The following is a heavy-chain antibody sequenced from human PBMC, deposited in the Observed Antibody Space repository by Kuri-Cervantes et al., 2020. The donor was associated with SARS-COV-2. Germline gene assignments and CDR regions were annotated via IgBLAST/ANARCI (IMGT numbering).Heavy chain of an antibody. J-gene: IGHJ4*02. CDR2: VIPIVGVT. CDR3: AREASRTSGTGYYFDY. D-gene: IGHD6-19*01. V-gene: IGHV1-69*04. Sequence: VKVSCMPSGGSFSSYAIRWVRQPPGQGLEWRGRVIPIVGVTNYAQNFQGRVTITADTSTSTAYVELSSLRSEDTAVYHCAREASRTSGTGYYFDYWGQGALVTVSS. CDR1: GGSFSSYA.